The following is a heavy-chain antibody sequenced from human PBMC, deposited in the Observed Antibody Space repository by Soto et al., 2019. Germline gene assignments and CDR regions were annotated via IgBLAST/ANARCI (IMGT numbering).Heavy chain of an antibody. Sequence: GGSLRLSCAASGFTFSSYAVSWVRQAPGKGLEWVSAISGSGGSTYYADSVKGRFTISRDNSKNPLYLQMNSLRAEDTAVYYCAKDATSGDYYDSSGYYYAAFDYWGQGPLVTVSS. D-gene: IGHD3-22*01. CDR2: ISGSGGST. V-gene: IGHV3-23*01. J-gene: IGHJ4*02. CDR3: AKDATSGDYYDSSGYYYAAFDY. CDR1: GFTFSSYA.